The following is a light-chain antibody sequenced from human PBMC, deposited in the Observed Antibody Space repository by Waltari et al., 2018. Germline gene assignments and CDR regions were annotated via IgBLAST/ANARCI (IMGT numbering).Light chain of an antibody. V-gene: IGLV2-14*01. CDR3: SSYTSSSTWV. Sequence: QSALTQPASVSGSPGQSITISCTGTSSDVGDYNYVSWYQQHPGKAPKLMIYYVSNRFSGSKSGNTASLTISGLQAEDEADYYRSSYTSSSTWVFGGGTKLTVL. J-gene: IGLJ3*02. CDR2: YVS. CDR1: SSDVGDYNY.